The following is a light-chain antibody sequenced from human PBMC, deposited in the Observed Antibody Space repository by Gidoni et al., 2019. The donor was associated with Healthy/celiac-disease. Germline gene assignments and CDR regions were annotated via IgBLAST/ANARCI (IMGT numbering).Light chain of an antibody. V-gene: IGKV3-11*01. Sequence: EIVLTQSPATLSLSPGERATLSCRASQSVSSYLAWYQPKPGQAPRLLIYDASNRATGIPARFSGSGSGTDFTLTISSLEPEDFAVYYCQQRSNWPGTFGGGTKVEIK. CDR1: QSVSSY. CDR3: QQRSNWPGT. J-gene: IGKJ4*01. CDR2: DAS.